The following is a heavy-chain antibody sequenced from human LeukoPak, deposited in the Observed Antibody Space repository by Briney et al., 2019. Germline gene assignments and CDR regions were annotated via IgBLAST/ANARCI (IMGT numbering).Heavy chain of an antibody. CDR2: ISAYNGNT. D-gene: IGHD4/OR15-4a*01. CDR3: ASPNYRNYYYMDV. J-gene: IGHJ6*03. CDR1: GYTFTSYG. Sequence: ASVKVSCKASGYTFTSYGISWVRQAPGQGLEWMGWISAYNGNTNYAQKLQGRVTMTTDTSTSTAYMELSSLRSEDTAVHYCASPNYRNYYYMDVWGKGTTVTVSS. V-gene: IGHV1-18*01.